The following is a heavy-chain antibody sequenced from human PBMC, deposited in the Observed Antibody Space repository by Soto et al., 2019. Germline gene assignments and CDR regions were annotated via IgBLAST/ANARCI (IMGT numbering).Heavy chain of an antibody. Sequence: SETLSLTCTVSGGSISSYYWSWIRQPPGKGLEWIGYIYYSGSTNYNPSLKSRVTISVDTSKNQFSLKLSSVTAADTAVYYCATGGLGVAIDYWGQGTLVTVSS. CDR2: IYYSGST. CDR3: ATGGLGVAIDY. D-gene: IGHD3-16*01. CDR1: GGSISSYY. V-gene: IGHV4-59*01. J-gene: IGHJ4*02.